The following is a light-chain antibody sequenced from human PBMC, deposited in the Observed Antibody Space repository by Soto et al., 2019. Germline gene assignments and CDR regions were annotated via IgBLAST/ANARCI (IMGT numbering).Light chain of an antibody. V-gene: IGLV2-14*01. CDR2: EVS. Sequence: QSALTQPASVSGSPGQSITISCTGTSSDVGGYNYVSWYQQHPGKAPKLMIYEVSYRPSGVSNRFSGSKSGNTASLTISGLQAEDEADYYCSSYTSGSTPYFGTGTKLTVL. J-gene: IGLJ1*01. CDR1: SSDVGGYNY. CDR3: SSYTSGSTPY.